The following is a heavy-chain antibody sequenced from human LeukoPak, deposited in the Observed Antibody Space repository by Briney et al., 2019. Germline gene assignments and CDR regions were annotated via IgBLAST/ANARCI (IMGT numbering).Heavy chain of an antibody. Sequence: GRSLRLSCAASGFTFSSYAMHWVRQAPGKGLEWVAVISYDGSNKYYADSVKGRFTISRDNSKNTLYLQMNSLRAEDTAVYYCARRGGAARQYYYYMDVWGKGTTVTVSS. CDR1: GFTFSSYA. D-gene: IGHD6-6*01. CDR3: ARRGGAARQYYYYMDV. V-gene: IGHV3-30*04. J-gene: IGHJ6*03. CDR2: ISYDGSNK.